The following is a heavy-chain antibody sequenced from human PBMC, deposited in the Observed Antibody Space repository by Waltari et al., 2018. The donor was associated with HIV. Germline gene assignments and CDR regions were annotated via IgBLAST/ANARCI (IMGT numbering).Heavy chain of an antibody. CDR3: AGQDYGDYVDY. V-gene: IGHV4-39*01. Sequence: QLRLQESGPRLVKPSDTLSLTCTVSGGSISSSPYYWGWIRQTPGKGLEWIGSIYYSGCTDYQPALKSRVTISVDSSKNQFSLTLSSVTAADTAVYYCAGQDYGDYVDYWGQGALVTVFS. D-gene: IGHD4-17*01. CDR1: GGSISSSPYY. J-gene: IGHJ4*02. CDR2: IYYSGCT.